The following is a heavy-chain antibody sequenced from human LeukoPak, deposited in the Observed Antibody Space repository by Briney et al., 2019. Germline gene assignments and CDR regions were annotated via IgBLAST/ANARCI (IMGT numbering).Heavy chain of an antibody. CDR1: GYTFTSYG. Sequence: ASVKVSCKASGYTFTSYGISWVRQAPGQGLEWMGWISAYNGNTNYAQKLQGRVTMTTDTSTSTAYMELRSLRSDDTAVYYCARDRFAIRRQTYYYMDVWGKGTTVTVSS. J-gene: IGHJ6*03. V-gene: IGHV1-18*01. D-gene: IGHD2-21*01. CDR3: ARDRFAIRRQTYYYMDV. CDR2: ISAYNGNT.